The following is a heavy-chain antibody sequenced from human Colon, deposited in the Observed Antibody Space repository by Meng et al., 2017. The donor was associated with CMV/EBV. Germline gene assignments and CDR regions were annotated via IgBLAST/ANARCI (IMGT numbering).Heavy chain of an antibody. CDR3: ARVWVSVYYYYYGMDV. J-gene: IGHJ6*02. V-gene: IGHV3-23*01. D-gene: IGHD3-16*01. CDR1: GFTASGYA. CDR2: ITGSGGTA. Sequence: SCAASGFTASGYAMNWVRQAPGKGPEWISGITGSGGTAYYADSVEGRFTISRDNSKNTLYLQMSSLRAEDTAVYFCARVWVSVYYYYYGMDVWGQGTPVTVSS.